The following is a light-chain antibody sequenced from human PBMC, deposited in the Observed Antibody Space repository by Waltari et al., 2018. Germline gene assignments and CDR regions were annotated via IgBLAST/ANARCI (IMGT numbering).Light chain of an antibody. CDR2: GAS. J-gene: IGKJ5*01. CDR1: QSVSNN. Sequence: ETVMTQSPATLSVSPGERATLSCRASQSVSNNLAWYQQKPGQAPRLRIYGASTRATGIPARFSGTGSGTEFTLTIDSLRSEDFAVYYCQQYSNWPPITFGQGTRLEIK. CDR3: QQYSNWPPIT. V-gene: IGKV3-15*01.